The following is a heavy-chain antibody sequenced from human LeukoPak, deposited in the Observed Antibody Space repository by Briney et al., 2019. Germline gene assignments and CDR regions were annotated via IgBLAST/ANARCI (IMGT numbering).Heavy chain of an antibody. Sequence: SETLSLTCTVSGYSISSGYYWGWIRQPPGTGLEWIGSIYHSGSTYYNPSLKSRVTISVDTSKNQFSLKLSSVTAADTAVYYCARGPRSVAVGGVIAPFDYWGQGTLVTVSS. CDR3: ARGPRSVAVGGVIAPFDY. D-gene: IGHD3-16*02. V-gene: IGHV4-38-2*02. CDR1: GYSISSGYY. CDR2: IYHSGST. J-gene: IGHJ4*02.